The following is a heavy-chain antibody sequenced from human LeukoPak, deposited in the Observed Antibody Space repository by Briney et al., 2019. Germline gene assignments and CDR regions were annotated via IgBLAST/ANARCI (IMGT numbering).Heavy chain of an antibody. CDR1: GGSVSSGSYY. D-gene: IGHD1-26*01. CDR3: AREGEWEQEDNYFDY. CDR2: IYYSGSI. J-gene: IGHJ4*02. V-gene: IGHV4-61*01. Sequence: SETLSLTCTVSGGSVSSGSYYWSWIRQPPGKGLEWIGYIYYSGSINYNPSLKSRVTISVDTSKNQFSLKLSSVTAADTAVYYCAREGEWEQEDNYFDYWGQGTLVTVSS.